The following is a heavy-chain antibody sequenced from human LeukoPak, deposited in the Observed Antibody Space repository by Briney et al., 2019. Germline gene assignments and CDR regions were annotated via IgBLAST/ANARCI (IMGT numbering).Heavy chain of an antibody. CDR2: INAGNGNT. CDR3: ARGVYCTNGVCYALFDY. Sequence: ASVKVSCKASGYTFTSYYMHWVRQAPGQRLEWMGWINAGNGNTKYSQEFQGRVTITRDTSASTAYMELSSLRSEDMAVYYCARGVYCTNGVCYALFDYWGQGTLVTVSS. D-gene: IGHD2-8*01. J-gene: IGHJ4*02. CDR1: GYTFTSYY. V-gene: IGHV1-3*03.